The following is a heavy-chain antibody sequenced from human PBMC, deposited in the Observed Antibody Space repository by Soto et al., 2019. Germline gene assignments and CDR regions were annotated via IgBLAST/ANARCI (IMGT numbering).Heavy chain of an antibody. CDR3: ASPSIHTVTLNQRIPTRNYYFDY. CDR2: ISSSSRTI. V-gene: IGHV3-48*01. Sequence: PGGSLRLSCAASGFTFSSCSMNWVRQAPGKGLEWVSYISSSSRTIYYADYVKGRFTISRDNAKNSLYLQMNSLRAEDTAVYYCASPSIHTVTLNQRIPTRNYYFDYWGQGTLVTVSS. J-gene: IGHJ4*02. D-gene: IGHD4-17*01. CDR1: GFTFSSCS.